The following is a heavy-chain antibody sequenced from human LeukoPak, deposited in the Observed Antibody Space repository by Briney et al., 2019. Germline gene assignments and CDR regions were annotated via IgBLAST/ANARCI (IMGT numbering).Heavy chain of an antibody. D-gene: IGHD7-27*01. CDR1: GFTFSDYY. J-gene: IGHJ4*02. CDR3: ARHSPLWGY. CDR2: ISSSRSDT. Sequence: GGSLRLSCAASGFTFSDYYMSWIRQAPGKGLEWVSYISSSRSDTKYADSVKGRFTISRDNAKSSLYLQMNSLRAEDTALYHCARHSPLWGYWGQGTLVTVSS. V-gene: IGHV3-11*06.